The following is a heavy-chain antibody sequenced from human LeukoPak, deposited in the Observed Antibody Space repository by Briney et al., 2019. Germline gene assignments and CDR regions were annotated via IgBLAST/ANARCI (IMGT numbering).Heavy chain of an antibody. V-gene: IGHV3-23*01. CDR2: ISGSGGST. CDR3: AKVIVVVVAATGKEAFDY. D-gene: IGHD2-15*01. J-gene: IGHJ4*02. Sequence: GGSLRLSCAASGFTFSSYAMSWVRQAPGKGLEWVSAISGSGGSTYYADSVKGRFTISRDNSKNTLYLQMNSLRAEDTAVYYCAKVIVVVVAATGKEAFDYWGQGTLVTVSS. CDR1: GFTFSSYA.